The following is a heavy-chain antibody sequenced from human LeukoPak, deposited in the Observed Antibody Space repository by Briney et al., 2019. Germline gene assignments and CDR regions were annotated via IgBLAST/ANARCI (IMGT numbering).Heavy chain of an antibody. CDR2: IYTSGST. Sequence: SQTLSLTCTVSGGSISSGSYYWSWIRQPAGKGLEWIGRIYTSGSTNYNPTLKSRVTISVDMSKNQFSLKLSSVTAADTAVYYCVVVYDSSGYYLDYWGQGTLVTVSS. D-gene: IGHD3-22*01. V-gene: IGHV4-61*02. J-gene: IGHJ4*02. CDR1: GGSISSGSYY. CDR3: VVVYDSSGYYLDY.